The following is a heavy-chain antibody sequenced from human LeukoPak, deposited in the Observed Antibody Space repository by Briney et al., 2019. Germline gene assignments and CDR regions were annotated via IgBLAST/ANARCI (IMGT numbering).Heavy chain of an antibody. CDR3: ARDGLGWLRPYYFDY. J-gene: IGHJ4*02. Sequence: ASVKVSCKASGYTFTSYGISWVRQAPGQGLEWMGWISAYNGNTNYAQKLQGRVTMTTDTSTSTAYMELRGLRSDDTAVYYCARDGLGWLRPYYFDYWGQGTLVTVSS. D-gene: IGHD5-12*01. V-gene: IGHV1-18*04. CDR2: ISAYNGNT. CDR1: GYTFTSYG.